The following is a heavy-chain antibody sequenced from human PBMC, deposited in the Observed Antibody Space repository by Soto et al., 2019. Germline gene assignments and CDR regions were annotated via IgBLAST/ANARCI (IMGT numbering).Heavy chain of an antibody. CDR2: IIPIFGTA. D-gene: IGHD5-12*01. CDR1: GGTFSSYA. V-gene: IGHV1-69*06. J-gene: IGHJ4*02. Sequence: SVKVSCKASGGTFSSYAISWVRQAPGQGLEWMGGIIPIFGTANYAQKFQGRVTITADKSTSTAYMELSSLRSGDTAVYYCARGVDIVATINARFDYWGQGTLVTVSS. CDR3: ARGVDIVATINARFDY.